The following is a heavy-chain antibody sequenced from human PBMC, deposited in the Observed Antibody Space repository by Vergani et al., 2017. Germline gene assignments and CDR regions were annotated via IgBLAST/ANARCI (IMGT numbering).Heavy chain of an antibody. V-gene: IGHV4-34*01. Sequence: QVQLQQWGAGLLKPSETLSLTCAVYGGSFSGYYWSWIRQPPGKGLEWIGEINHSGSTNYNPSLKSRVTISVDTSKNQFSLKLSSVTAADTAVYYCAREAKYSSSWYYYYYYMDVWGKGTTVTVSS. CDR3: AREAKYSSSWYYYYYYMDV. CDR2: INHSGST. CDR1: GGSFSGYY. D-gene: IGHD6-13*01. J-gene: IGHJ6*03.